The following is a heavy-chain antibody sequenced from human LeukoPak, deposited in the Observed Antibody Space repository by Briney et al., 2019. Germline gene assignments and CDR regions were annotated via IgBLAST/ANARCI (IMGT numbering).Heavy chain of an antibody. CDR3: ARVSSGSYFGYYYYYMDV. V-gene: IGHV3-74*01. J-gene: IGHJ6*03. CDR2: INSDGSST. D-gene: IGHD1-26*01. CDR1: GFTFSNYW. Sequence: GGSLRLSCAASGFTFSNYWMHWVRQAPGKGLVWVSRINSDGSSTSYADSVMGRFTISRDNAKNTLYLQMNSLRAEDTAVYYCARVSSGSYFGYYYYYMDVWGKGTTVTVSS.